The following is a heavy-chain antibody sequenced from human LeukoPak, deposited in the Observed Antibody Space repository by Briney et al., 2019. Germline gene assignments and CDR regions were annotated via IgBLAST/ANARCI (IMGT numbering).Heavy chain of an antibody. CDR1: GFTFSSYS. CDR2: ISSSSSYI. J-gene: IGHJ4*02. V-gene: IGHV3-21*01. D-gene: IGHD4-11*01. CDR3: ARDGDYSSAGSFDY. Sequence: GGSLRLSCAASGFTFSSYSMNWVRQAPGKGLEWVSSISSSSSYIYYADSVKGWFTISRDNSKNTLYLQMNSLRAEDTAVYYCARDGDYSSAGSFDYWGQGTLVTVSS.